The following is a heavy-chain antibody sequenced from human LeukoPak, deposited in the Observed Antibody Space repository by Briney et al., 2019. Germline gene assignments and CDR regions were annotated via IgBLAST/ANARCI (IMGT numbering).Heavy chain of an antibody. V-gene: IGHV1-18*01. CDR2: ISGYNGET. Sequence: ASVKVSCKASGYTFTNYGISWVRQAPGQGLEWMGWISGYNGETNNAQKVQGRVTMTTDTSTSTAYMELRSPRSDDTAVYYCARDRWYDKSDYYYNLDHWGQGTLVTVSS. D-gene: IGHD3-22*01. CDR1: GYTFTNYG. J-gene: IGHJ4*02. CDR3: ARDRWYDKSDYYYNLDH.